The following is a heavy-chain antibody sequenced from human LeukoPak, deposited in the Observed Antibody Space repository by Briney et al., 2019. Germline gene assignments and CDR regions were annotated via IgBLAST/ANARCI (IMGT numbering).Heavy chain of an antibody. Sequence: GGSLRLSCAASGFTFSSYSMNWVRQAPGKGLEWVSYISTSGSTISYADSVKGRFTISRDNAKDSLYLQMNSLRAEDTAVYYCARETSPFDYWGLGTLVTVSS. CDR3: ARETSPFDY. CDR1: GFTFSSYS. CDR2: ISTSGSTI. V-gene: IGHV3-48*04. J-gene: IGHJ4*02.